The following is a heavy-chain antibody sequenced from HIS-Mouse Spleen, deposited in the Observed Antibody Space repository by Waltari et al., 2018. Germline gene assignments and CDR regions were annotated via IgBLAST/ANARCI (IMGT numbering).Heavy chain of an antibody. CDR3: ARIAEGYTSGWYAFDY. J-gene: IGHJ4*02. CDR1: GFSLSTSGMC. D-gene: IGHD6-19*01. V-gene: IGHV2-70*15. Sequence: QVTLRESGPALVKPTQTLTLTCTFSGFSLSTSGMCVSWIRQPPGKALEWLARIDWDDDKYHSTSLKTRLTISRDTSKNQVVLTMTNMDPLDTATYYCARIAEGYTSGWYAFDYWGQGTLVTVSS. CDR2: IDWDDDK.